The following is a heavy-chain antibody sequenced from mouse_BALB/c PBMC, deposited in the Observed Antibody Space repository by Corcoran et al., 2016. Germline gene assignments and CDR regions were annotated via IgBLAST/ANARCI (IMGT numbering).Heavy chain of an antibody. CDR1: GFNIKDTY. V-gene: IGHV14-3*02. CDR3: ANWDWYFDV. Sequence: EVKMQQSGAELVKPGASVKLSCTASGFNIKDTYMHWVKQRPEQGLEWIGRIDPANGNTKYDQKFQGKDTITADTSSNTAYLQLSSLTSEDTAVYYCANWDWYFDVWGAGTTVTVSS. CDR2: IDPANGNT. J-gene: IGHJ1*01. D-gene: IGHD4-1*01.